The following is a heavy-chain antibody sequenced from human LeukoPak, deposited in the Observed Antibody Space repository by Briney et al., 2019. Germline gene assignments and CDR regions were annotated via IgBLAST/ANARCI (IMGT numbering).Heavy chain of an antibody. CDR2: ISAYNGNT. V-gene: IGHV1-18*01. D-gene: IGHD3-10*01. Sequence: GASVKVSCKASGYTFTSYGISWVRQAPGQGLEWMGWISAYNGNTNYAQKLQGRVTMTTDTSTSTAYMELRSLRSDDTAVYYCARVRLLWFGELLGAFDIWGQGTMVTVSS. CDR3: ARVRLLWFGELLGAFDI. J-gene: IGHJ3*02. CDR1: GYTFTSYG.